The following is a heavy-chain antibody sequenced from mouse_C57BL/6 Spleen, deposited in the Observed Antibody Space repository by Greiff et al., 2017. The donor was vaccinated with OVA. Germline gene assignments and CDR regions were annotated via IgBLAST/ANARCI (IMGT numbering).Heavy chain of an antibody. Sequence: VQLQQPGTELVKPGASVKLSCKASGYTFTSYWMHWVKQRPGQGLAWIGNINPSNGGTNYNEKFKSKATLTVDKSSSTAYMQLSSLTSEDSSVYYWARLELRLLFDYWGQGTTLTVSS. CDR3: ARLELRLLFDY. V-gene: IGHV1-53*01. CDR1: GYTFTSYW. J-gene: IGHJ2*01. CDR2: INPSNGGT. D-gene: IGHD1-1*01.